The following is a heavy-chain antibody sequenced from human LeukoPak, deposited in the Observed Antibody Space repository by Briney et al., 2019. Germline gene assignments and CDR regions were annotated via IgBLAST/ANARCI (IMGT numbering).Heavy chain of an antibody. D-gene: IGHD1-1*01. CDR3: ARDLRDPGTAGIHNWFDP. CDR2: IYYSGST. J-gene: IGHJ5*02. V-gene: IGHV4-39*07. Sequence: SETLSLTCTVSGGSISSSSYYWGWIRQPPGKGLEWIGSIYYSGSTYYNPSLKGRVTISVDTSKNQFSLKLSSVTAADTAVYYCARDLRDPGTAGIHNWFDPWGQGTLVTVSS. CDR1: GGSISSSSYY.